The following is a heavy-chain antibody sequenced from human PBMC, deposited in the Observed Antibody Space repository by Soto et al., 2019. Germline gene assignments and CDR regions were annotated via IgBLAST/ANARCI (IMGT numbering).Heavy chain of an antibody. J-gene: IGHJ1*01. V-gene: IGHV4-34*01. CDR3: ALAPAAHILH. CDR1: GGSLSAYY. D-gene: IGHD2-2*01. Sequence: PSETLSLTCAVYGGSLSAYYWSWIRQPPWKGLEWIGEINPSGTTNYNPSLKSRVTISVDTSKNQFSLKLSSVTAADTAVYHCALAPAAHILHWGQGTLVTVSS. CDR2: INPSGTT.